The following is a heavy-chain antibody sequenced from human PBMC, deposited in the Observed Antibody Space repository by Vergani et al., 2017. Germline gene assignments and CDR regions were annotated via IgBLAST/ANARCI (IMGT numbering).Heavy chain of an antibody. J-gene: IGHJ4*02. CDR2: INPSGGST. Sequence: QVQLVQSGAEVKKPGASVKVSCKASGYTFTSYYMHWVRQAPGQGLEWMGIINPSGGSTSYAQKFQGRVTMTRDTSTSTVYMELSSLRSEDTAVYYCASIDGKRARLWFGENYFDYWRQGTLVTVSS. CDR3: ASIDGKRARLWFGENYFDY. CDR1: GYTFTSYY. V-gene: IGHV1-46*03. D-gene: IGHD3-10*01.